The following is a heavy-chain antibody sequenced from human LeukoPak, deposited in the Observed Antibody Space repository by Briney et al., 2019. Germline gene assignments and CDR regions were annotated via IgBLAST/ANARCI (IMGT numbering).Heavy chain of an antibody. CDR3: AKDTTRWLQSYYFDY. CDR2: IWYDGSNK. Sequence: EGSLRLSCAASGFTFSSYGMHWVRQAPGKGLEWVAVIWYDGSNKYYADPVKGRFTISRDNSKNTLYLQTNSLRADDTAVYYCAKDTTRWLQSYYFDYWGQGTLVTVSS. D-gene: IGHD5-24*01. J-gene: IGHJ4*02. CDR1: GFTFSSYG. V-gene: IGHV3-33*06.